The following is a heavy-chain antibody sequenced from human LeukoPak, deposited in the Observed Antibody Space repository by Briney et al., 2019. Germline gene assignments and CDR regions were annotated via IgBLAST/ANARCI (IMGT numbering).Heavy chain of an antibody. CDR1: GGSFSSGSYY. Sequence: SQTLSLSCTVSGGSFSSGSYYWSWIRQPAGKGLEWIGRIETSGTTNYNPSLKSRVTISVDTSKNQFSLKVSSVTAADTAVYYCAREGGYSYGDAPLHFDNWGQGTLVTVSS. V-gene: IGHV4-61*02. CDR2: IETSGTT. CDR3: AREGGYSYGDAPLHFDN. D-gene: IGHD5-18*01. J-gene: IGHJ4*02.